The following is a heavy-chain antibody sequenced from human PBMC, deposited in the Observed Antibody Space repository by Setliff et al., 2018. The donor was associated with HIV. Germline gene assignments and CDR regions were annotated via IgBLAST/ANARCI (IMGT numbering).Heavy chain of an antibody. D-gene: IGHD6-13*01. Sequence: PSETLSLTCSVSGGSISSYYWNWIRQPAGKGLEWIGFRSTTGSTNYNPSLRSRVTISVDTSKNQFSLKLSSVTAADTAVYFCARGRGSSSSWPIDYWGQGTLVTVSS. J-gene: IGHJ4*02. CDR1: GGSISSYY. V-gene: IGHV4-4*07. CDR3: ARGRGSSSSWPIDY. CDR2: RSTTGST.